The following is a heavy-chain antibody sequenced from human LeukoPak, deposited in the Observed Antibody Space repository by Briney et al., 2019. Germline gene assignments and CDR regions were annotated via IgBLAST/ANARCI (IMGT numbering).Heavy chain of an antibody. D-gene: IGHD3-3*01. J-gene: IGHJ5*02. CDR2: MNPNSGNT. Sequence: GASVRVSCKASGYTFTSYDINWVRQATGQGLEWMGWMNPNSGNTGYAQKFQGRVTMTRNTSISTAYMELSSLRSEDTAVYYCARSRTIFGVERGFDPWGQGTLVTVSS. CDR3: ARSRTIFGVERGFDP. V-gene: IGHV1-8*01. CDR1: GYTFTSYD.